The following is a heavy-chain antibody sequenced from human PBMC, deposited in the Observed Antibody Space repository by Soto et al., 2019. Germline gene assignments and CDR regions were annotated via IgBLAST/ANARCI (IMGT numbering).Heavy chain of an antibody. J-gene: IGHJ6*02. V-gene: IGHV3-30-3*01. CDR3: ARRVAARPHYSYGMDV. Sequence: QVQLVESGGGVVQPGRSLRLSCAASGFTFSSYAMHWVRQAPGKGLEWVAVISYDGSNKYYADSVKGRFTISRDNSKNXLYLQMNSLRAEDTAVYYCARRVAARPHYSYGMDVWGQGTTVTVSS. CDR1: GFTFSSYA. CDR2: ISYDGSNK. D-gene: IGHD6-6*01.